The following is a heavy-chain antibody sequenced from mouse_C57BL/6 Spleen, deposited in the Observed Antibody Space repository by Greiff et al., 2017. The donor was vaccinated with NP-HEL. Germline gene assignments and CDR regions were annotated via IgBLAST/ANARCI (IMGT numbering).Heavy chain of an antibody. CDR3: ARDEASYGSSPYWYFDV. Sequence: EVQRVESGGGLVKPGGSLKLSCAASGFTFSSYAMSWVRQTPEKRLEWVATISDGGSYTYYPDNVKGRFTISRDNAKNNLYLQMSHLKSEDTAMYYCARDEASYGSSPYWYFDVWGTGTTVTVSS. D-gene: IGHD1-1*01. J-gene: IGHJ1*03. V-gene: IGHV5-4*01. CDR1: GFTFSSYA. CDR2: ISDGGSYT.